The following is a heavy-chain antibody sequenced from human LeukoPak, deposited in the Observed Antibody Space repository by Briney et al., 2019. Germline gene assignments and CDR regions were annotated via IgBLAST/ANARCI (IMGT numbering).Heavy chain of an antibody. CDR2: IYHSGST. CDR3: ARGGYYRYYYYYYMDV. J-gene: IGHJ6*03. D-gene: IGHD3-22*01. CDR1: GYSISSGYY. V-gene: IGHV4-38-2*02. Sequence: SETLSLTCTVSGYSISSGYYWGWIRQPPGKGLEWIGSIYHSGSTYCNPSLKSRVTISVDTSKNQFSLKLSSVTAADTAVYYCARGGYYRYYYYYYMDVWGKGTTVTVSS.